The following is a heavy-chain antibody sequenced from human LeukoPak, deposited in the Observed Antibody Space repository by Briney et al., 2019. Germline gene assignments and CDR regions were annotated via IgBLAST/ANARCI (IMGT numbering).Heavy chain of an antibody. CDR3: ARGVGTVVPDY. CDR2: LSGSGGST. CDR1: GFTLSSYA. D-gene: IGHD4-23*01. J-gene: IGHJ4*02. Sequence: GGSLRLSCAASGFTLSSYAMSWVRQGPGKGLEWVSALSGSGGSTYYADSVKGRFIISRDNSKNTLYLQMNSLRAEDTAVYYCARGVGTVVPDYWGQGTLVTVSS. V-gene: IGHV3-23*01.